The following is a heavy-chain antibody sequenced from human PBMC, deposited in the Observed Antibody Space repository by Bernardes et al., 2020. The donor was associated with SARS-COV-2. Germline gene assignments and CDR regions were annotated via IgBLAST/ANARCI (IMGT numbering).Heavy chain of an antibody. V-gene: IGHV3-48*04. D-gene: IGHD2-2*01. CDR3: ARGSQDCSSTSCYLNYYYYYMDV. Sequence: GGSLRLSCAASGFNLSSYSMNWVRQAPGKGLEWVSYISSSSSTIYYADSLKGRFTISRDNAKNSLYLQMNSLRAEDTAVYYCARGSQDCSSTSCYLNYYYYYMDVWGKGTTVTVSS. CDR2: ISSSSSTI. CDR1: GFNLSSYS. J-gene: IGHJ6*03.